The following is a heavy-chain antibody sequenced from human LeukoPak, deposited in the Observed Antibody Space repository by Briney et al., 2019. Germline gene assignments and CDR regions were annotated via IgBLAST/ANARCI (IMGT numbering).Heavy chain of an antibody. V-gene: IGHV1-2*02. J-gene: IGHJ4*02. Sequence: ASVKVSCKASGYTFTGYYIHWVRQAPGQGLEWMGWINSKIGGTNYAQKFQGRVTMTRDTSISTAYMELSSLRSEDTAVYYCARVSGPLQTYYGSGSYDSPDYWGQGTLVTVSS. CDR3: ARVSGPLQTYYGSGSYDSPDY. CDR2: INSKIGGT. CDR1: GYTFTGYY. D-gene: IGHD3-10*01.